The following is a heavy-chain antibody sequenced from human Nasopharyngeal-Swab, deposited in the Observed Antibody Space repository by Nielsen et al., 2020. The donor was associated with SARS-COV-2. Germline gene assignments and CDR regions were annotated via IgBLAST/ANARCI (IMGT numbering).Heavy chain of an antibody. CDR2: INPNSGGT. Sequence: ASVKVSCKASGYTFTGYYMHWVRQAPGQGLEWMGWINPNSGGTNYAQKFQGRVTMTTDTSTSTAYMELRSLRSDDTAVYYCAREGLSDYYYGMDVWGQGTTVTVSS. D-gene: IGHD3-16*02. V-gene: IGHV1-2*02. CDR1: GYTFTGYY. J-gene: IGHJ6*02. CDR3: AREGLSDYYYGMDV.